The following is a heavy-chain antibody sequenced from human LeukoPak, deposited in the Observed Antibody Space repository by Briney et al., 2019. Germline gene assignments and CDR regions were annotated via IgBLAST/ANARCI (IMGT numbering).Heavy chain of an antibody. CDR2: IWYDGSNK. V-gene: IGHV3-33*06. D-gene: IGHD3-10*01. J-gene: IGHJ3*02. CDR3: AKGTKDYSSGSYYREDHDGFDI. CDR1: GFTFSSYG. Sequence: GGSLRLSCAASGFTFSSYGMDWVRQAPGKGLEWVAVIWYDGSNKHYADSVKGRFTISRDNSKNTLYLQMNSLRAEDTAVYYCAKGTKDYSSGSYYREDHDGFDIWGQGTMVTVSS.